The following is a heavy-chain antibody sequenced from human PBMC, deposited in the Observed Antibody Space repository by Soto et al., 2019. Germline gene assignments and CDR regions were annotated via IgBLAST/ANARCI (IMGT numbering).Heavy chain of an antibody. V-gene: IGHV3-23*01. CDR3: AKEFTPDSRWDIDY. D-gene: IGHD1-26*01. Sequence: EVQLLESGGGLVQPGGPLRLSCAASGFTFSIYAMNWVRQAPGKGLEWVAGIIGAGAPYYADPVKGRFTISRDNSKNTLYLQMNSLRDEDTALYFCAKEFTPDSRWDIDYWGQGTLVTVSS. J-gene: IGHJ4*02. CDR2: IIGAGAP. CDR1: GFTFSIYA.